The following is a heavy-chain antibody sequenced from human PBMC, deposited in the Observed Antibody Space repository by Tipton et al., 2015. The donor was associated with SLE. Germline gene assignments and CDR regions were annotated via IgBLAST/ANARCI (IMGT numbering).Heavy chain of an antibody. J-gene: IGHJ6*02. CDR2: ISWNGVNT. D-gene: IGHD6-13*01. V-gene: IGHV3-43*01. Sequence: SLRLSCAATGFTFHDYTIHWVRQAPGKGLEWVSLISWNGVNTFYADSVKGRFTISRDNSQNSLYLQMNNLRTEDTASYYCAKEEGSAAGLFYYGMDVWGHGTTVTVSS. CDR3: AKEEGSAAGLFYYGMDV. CDR1: GFTFHDYT.